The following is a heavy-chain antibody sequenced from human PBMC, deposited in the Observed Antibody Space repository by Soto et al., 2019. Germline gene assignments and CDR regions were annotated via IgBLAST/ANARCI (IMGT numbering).Heavy chain of an antibody. CDR2: IWYDGSND. Sequence: QVQLVESGGRVVHPGTSLRLSCAASGFTFITYNMHWVRRAPGKGLEWVAIIWYDGSNDYYVDSVKGRFTISRDNSKNTLSLQMNSLRAEDTAVYYCARDRWEFQLFYYGLDVWGQGTTVTVSS. CDR1: GFTFITYN. D-gene: IGHD1-26*01. V-gene: IGHV3-33*08. J-gene: IGHJ6*02. CDR3: ARDRWEFQLFYYGLDV.